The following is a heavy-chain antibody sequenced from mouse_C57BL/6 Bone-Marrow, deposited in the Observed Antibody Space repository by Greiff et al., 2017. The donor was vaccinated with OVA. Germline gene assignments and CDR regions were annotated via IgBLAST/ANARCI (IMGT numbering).Heavy chain of an antibody. CDR2: ISSGGDYI. Sequence: EVKLVESGEGLVKPGGSLKLSCAASGFTFSSYAMSWVRQTPEKRLEWVAYISSGGDYIYYADTVKGRFTISRDNARNTLYLQMSSLKSEDTAMYYCTRDRTAQAPFAYWGQGTLVTVSA. D-gene: IGHD3-2*02. CDR1: GFTFSSYA. CDR3: TRDRTAQAPFAY. V-gene: IGHV5-9-1*02. J-gene: IGHJ3*01.